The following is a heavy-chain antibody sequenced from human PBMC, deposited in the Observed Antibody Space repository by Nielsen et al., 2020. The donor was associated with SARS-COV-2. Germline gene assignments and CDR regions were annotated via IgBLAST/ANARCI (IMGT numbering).Heavy chain of an antibody. CDR2: IGVSGGGT. D-gene: IGHD6-19*01. CDR3: TRRVAGGTTDV. V-gene: IGHV3-23*01. J-gene: IGHJ6*02. Sequence: GESLKISCAASGFTFSNFAMNWVRQAPGKGLEWVSTIGVSGGGTYYADSLKGRFTISRDNSKNTLYLQMNSLGADDTAIYYCTRRVAGGTTDVWGQGTTVTVSS. CDR1: GFTFSNFA.